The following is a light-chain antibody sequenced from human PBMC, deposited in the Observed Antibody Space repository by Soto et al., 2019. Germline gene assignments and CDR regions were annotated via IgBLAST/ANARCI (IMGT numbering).Light chain of an antibody. V-gene: IGKV3-20*01. CDR2: GAS. CDR3: QQYGSSPPT. CDR1: QSISRY. Sequence: IVLTQSPGTLSLSPGERTTLSCRASQSISRYLAWYQQKPGQGPRLLIYGASSRATGIPDRFSGSGSGTDFTLTINRLEPEDFALYYRQQYGSSPPTFGEGTKVDIK. J-gene: IGKJ1*01.